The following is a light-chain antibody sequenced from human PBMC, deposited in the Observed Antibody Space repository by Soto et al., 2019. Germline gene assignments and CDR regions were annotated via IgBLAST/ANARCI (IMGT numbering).Light chain of an antibody. CDR2: DSS. Sequence: EIVLTQPPGTLSLSPGERATLSCRASQSVSSSYLAWYQQKPGQAPRLLIHDSSDRATGIPARFSGSGSGTDFTLTISSLEPEDVAVYYCQQRSNWPLTFGGGTKVDIK. CDR1: QSVSSSY. J-gene: IGKJ4*01. V-gene: IGKV3D-20*02. CDR3: QQRSNWPLT.